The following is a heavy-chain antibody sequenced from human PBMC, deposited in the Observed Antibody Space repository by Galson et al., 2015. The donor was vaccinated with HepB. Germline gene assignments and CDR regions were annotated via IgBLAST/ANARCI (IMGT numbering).Heavy chain of an antibody. CDR2: IIPIFGTA. V-gene: IGHV1-69*06. J-gene: IGHJ6*02. CDR3: ARDLKYSGYEADYYYGMDV. CDR1: GGTFSSYA. Sequence: SVKVSCKASGGTFSSYAISWVRQAPGQGLEWMGGIIPIFGTANYAQKFQGRVTITADKSTSTAYMELSSLRSEDTAVYYCARDLKYSGYEADYYYGMDVWGQGTTVTVSS. D-gene: IGHD5-12*01.